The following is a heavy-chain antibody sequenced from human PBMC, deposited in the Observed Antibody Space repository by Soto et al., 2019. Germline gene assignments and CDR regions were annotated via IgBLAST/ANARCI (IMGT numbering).Heavy chain of an antibody. J-gene: IGHJ5*02. CDR3: AREVVCRGGSCYFGRAGWFAP. CDR2: MNPNSGNT. Sequence: ASVKVSCKASGYTFTSYDINWVRQATGQGLEWMGWMNPNSGNTGYAQKFQGRVTMTRNTSISTAYMELSSLRSEDTAVYYCAREVVCRGGSCYFGRAGWFAPGGQGTLVTVSS. CDR1: GYTFTSYD. D-gene: IGHD2-15*01. V-gene: IGHV1-8*01.